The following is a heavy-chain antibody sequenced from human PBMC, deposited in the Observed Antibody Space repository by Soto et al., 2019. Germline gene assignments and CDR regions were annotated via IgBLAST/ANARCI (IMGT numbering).Heavy chain of an antibody. CDR1: GFTVSSDY. CDR2: IYSGGST. CDR3: ASPNPNYYGSVPMDV. J-gene: IGHJ6*03. V-gene: IGHV3-53*04. Sequence: QSGGSLRLSCAAAGFTVSSDYVSWVRQAPGKGLEWVSVIYSGGSTYYADSVKGRFTISRHNSKNTLYLQMNSLRAEDTAVYYCASPNPNYYGSVPMDVWGKGTTVTVSS. D-gene: IGHD3-10*01.